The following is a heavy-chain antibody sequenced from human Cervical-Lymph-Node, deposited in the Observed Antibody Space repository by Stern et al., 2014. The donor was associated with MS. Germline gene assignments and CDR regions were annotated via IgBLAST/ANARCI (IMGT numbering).Heavy chain of an antibody. Sequence: EVQLVESGGGLVQPGRSLRLSCADSGFTFDDYAMHWVRQAPGQGMEWVSGISWNSGTIGYADSVKGRSAVSRDNATNFIYVHLHSLRTEDTALYYCVKDISWGGLRHFEYWGQGTLVTVSS. V-gene: IGHV3-9*01. D-gene: IGHD4-17*01. J-gene: IGHJ4*02. CDR3: VKDISWGGLRHFEY. CDR2: ISWNSGTI. CDR1: GFTFDDYA.